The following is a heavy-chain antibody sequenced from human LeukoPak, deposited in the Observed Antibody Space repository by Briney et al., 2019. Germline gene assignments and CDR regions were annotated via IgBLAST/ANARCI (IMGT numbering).Heavy chain of an antibody. D-gene: IGHD3-10*02. CDR2: NNSDGSTT. Sequence: PGGSLRLSCAASGFTLSSYWMYWVRQAPGKGLVCVSRNNSDGSTTTYADSVKGRFSISRYNAKNTLYLQMNSLRAEDTAVYYCASLSVRDAWGQGTLVTVSS. CDR1: GFTLSSYW. J-gene: IGHJ4*02. CDR3: ASLSVRDA. V-gene: IGHV3-74*01.